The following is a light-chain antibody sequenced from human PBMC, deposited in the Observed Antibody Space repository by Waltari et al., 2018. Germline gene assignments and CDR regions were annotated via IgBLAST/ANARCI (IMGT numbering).Light chain of an antibody. Sequence: DLQMTQSPSSLSASIGDTVTITCRESENINSYLNWYQLKPGKAPILLIYATNTLSGGVPSRFSGRRSGTEVTLTSRGLQPEDFATYSCQASSGDTITFGQGTRLDI. CDR3: QASSGDTIT. CDR2: ATN. CDR1: ENINSY. V-gene: IGKV1-39*01. J-gene: IGKJ5*01.